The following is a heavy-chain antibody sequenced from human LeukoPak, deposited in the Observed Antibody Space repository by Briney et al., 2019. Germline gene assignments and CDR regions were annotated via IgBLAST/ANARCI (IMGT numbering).Heavy chain of an antibody. CDR3: ARGLFRYYYYSGMDV. D-gene: IGHD2-21*01. J-gene: IGHJ6*02. CDR2: ISYDGSNK. V-gene: IGHV3-30*04. CDR1: GFTFSSYA. Sequence: GGSLRLSCAASGFTFSSYAMHWVRQAPGKGLEWVAVISYDGSNKYYADSVKGRFTISRDNSKNTLYLQMNSLRAEDTAVYYCARGLFRYYYYSGMDVWGQGTTVTVSS.